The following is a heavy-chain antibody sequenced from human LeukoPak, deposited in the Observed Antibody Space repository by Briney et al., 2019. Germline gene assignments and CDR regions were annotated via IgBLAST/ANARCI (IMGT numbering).Heavy chain of an antibody. D-gene: IGHD3-10*01. CDR1: GGSIRSSYYY. Sequence: PSETLSLTCTVSGGSIRSSYYYWGWIRQPPGKGLEWIGSIYDSGSTYYNPSLKSRVTISVDTSKNQFSLKLSSVTAADTAVYYCARGPTPILWFGEGYFDYWGQGTLVTVSS. J-gene: IGHJ4*02. CDR2: IYDSGST. CDR3: ARGPTPILWFGEGYFDY. V-gene: IGHV4-39*07.